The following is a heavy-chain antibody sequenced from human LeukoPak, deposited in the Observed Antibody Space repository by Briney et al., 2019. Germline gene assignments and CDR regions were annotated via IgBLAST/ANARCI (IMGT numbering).Heavy chain of an antibody. V-gene: IGHV1-2*02. CDR3: ARDRHRETRGYSYGYAGY. J-gene: IGHJ4*02. D-gene: IGHD5-18*01. CDR2: INPNSGGT. Sequence: GASVKVSCKASGYTFTGYYMHWVRQAPGQGLEWMGWINPNSGGTNYAQKFQGRVTMTRDTSTSTVYMELSSLRSEDTAVYYCARDRHRETRGYSYGYAGYWGQGTLVTVSS. CDR1: GYTFTGYY.